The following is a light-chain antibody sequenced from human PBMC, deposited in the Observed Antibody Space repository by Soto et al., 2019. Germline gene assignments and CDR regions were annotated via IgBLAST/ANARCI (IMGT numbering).Light chain of an antibody. CDR2: GAS. V-gene: IGKV3-15*01. Sequence: EIVMTQSPATLSVSPGERATLSCRASQSVSSNLAWYQQKPGQAPRLLIYGASTRATGIPARFSGSGSGTEFTLTISSLQSEDFAVYYCQQYGYSPPTFGPGTKVDIK. CDR3: QQYGYSPPT. CDR1: QSVSSN. J-gene: IGKJ3*01.